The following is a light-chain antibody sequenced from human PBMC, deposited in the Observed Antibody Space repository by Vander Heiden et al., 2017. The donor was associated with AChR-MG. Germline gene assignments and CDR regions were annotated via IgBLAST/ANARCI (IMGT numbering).Light chain of an antibody. V-gene: IGKV1-33*01. CDR1: QDISNY. Sequence: DIQMTQSPSSLSASVGDRVTITCQASQDISNYLNWYQQKPRKAPKLLTYDASNLETGVPSRFSGSGSGTDFTFTISSLQPEDIATYYCQQYDNLPPYTFGQGTKLEIK. J-gene: IGKJ2*01. CDR3: QQYDNLPPYT. CDR2: DAS.